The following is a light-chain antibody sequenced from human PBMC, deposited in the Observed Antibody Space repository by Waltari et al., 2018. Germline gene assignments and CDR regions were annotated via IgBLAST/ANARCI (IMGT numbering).Light chain of an antibody. Sequence: DIVMTQTPLSLPVPPGEPAPISCAPSQSLLNSDDGFTYLDWFLQKPGQSPQLLIYSLSYRASGVPDRFSGTGSGSSFSLKISRVEAEDVGIYYCMQRLEFPYTFGQGTRL. CDR1: QSLLNSDDGFTY. J-gene: IGKJ2*01. V-gene: IGKV2-40*01. CDR2: SLS. CDR3: MQRLEFPYT.